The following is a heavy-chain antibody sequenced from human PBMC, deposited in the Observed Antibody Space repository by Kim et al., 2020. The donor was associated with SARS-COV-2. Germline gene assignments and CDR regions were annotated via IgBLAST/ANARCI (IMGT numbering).Heavy chain of an antibody. CDR1: GFTFSAHA. CDR3: LAEIGSRSFDH. D-gene: IGHD3-10*01. Sequence: GGSLRLSCAASGFTFSAHALHWVRQAPGKGLEWVAHIAYDGSHISYPDSVKVRFIISIDNTKSTLSLHMNSLRPEDTAVYYCLAEIGSRSFDHLCQLTL. J-gene: IGHJ4*02. V-gene: IGHV3-30*04. CDR2: IAYDGSHI.